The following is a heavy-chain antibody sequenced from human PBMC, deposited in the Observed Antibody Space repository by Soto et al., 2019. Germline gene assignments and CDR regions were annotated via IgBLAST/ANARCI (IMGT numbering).Heavy chain of an antibody. CDR3: ASHAKRSSSSLDEYYYYYGMDV. CDR2: ISGSGGST. D-gene: IGHD6-6*01. Sequence: GGSLRLSCAASGFTFSSYAMSWVRQAPGKGLEWVSAISGSGGSTYYADSVKGRFTISRDNSKNTLYLQMNSLRAEDTAVYYCASHAKRSSSSLDEYYYYYGMDVWGPGTTVTVSS. CDR1: GFTFSSYA. J-gene: IGHJ6*02. V-gene: IGHV3-23*01.